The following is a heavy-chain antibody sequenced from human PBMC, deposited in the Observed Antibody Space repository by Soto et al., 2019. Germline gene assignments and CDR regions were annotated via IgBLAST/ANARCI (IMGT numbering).Heavy chain of an antibody. CDR3: AKDGASSSWFDY. CDR2: ISGSGGST. Sequence: GGSLRLSCAASGFTFSSYAMSWVRQAPGKGLEVVSAISGSGGSTYYADSVKGRLTISRDNSKNTLYLQMNSLRAEDTAVYYCAKDGASSSWFDYWGQGTLVTVSS. V-gene: IGHV3-23*01. D-gene: IGHD6-13*01. J-gene: IGHJ4*02. CDR1: GFTFSSYA.